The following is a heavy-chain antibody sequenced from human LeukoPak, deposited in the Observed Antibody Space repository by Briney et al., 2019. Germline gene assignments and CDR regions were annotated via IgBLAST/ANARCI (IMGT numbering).Heavy chain of an antibody. CDR1: GFTVSSNY. V-gene: IGHV3-66*01. CDR2: IYSGGST. J-gene: IGHJ3*02. D-gene: IGHD3-22*01. Sequence: GGSLRLSCAASGFTVSSNYMSWVRQAPGKGLEWVSVIYSGGSTYYADSVKGRFTISRDNSKNTLYLQMNGLRAEDTAVYYCARERTDYYDSSATPRDAFDIWGQGTMVTVSS. CDR3: ARERTDYYDSSATPRDAFDI.